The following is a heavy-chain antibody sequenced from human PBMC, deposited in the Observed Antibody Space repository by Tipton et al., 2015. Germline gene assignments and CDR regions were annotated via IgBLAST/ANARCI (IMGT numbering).Heavy chain of an antibody. D-gene: IGHD3-16*01. V-gene: IGHV4-30-4*03. CDR1: GGSVSSGDYY. CDR3: TLPPRF. CDR2: IYYSGST. J-gene: IGHJ4*02. Sequence: TLSLTCTVSGGSVSSGDYYWSWIRQPPGKGLEWIGYIYYSGSTSYNPSLKSRVSISADTSKNQFSLKVRSVIGADTAVYYCTLPPRFWGQGTLVTVSS.